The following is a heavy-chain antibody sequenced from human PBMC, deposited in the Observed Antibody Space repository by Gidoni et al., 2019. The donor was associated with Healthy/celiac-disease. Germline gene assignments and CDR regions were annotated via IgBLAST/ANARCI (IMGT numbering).Heavy chain of an antibody. J-gene: IGHJ4*02. Sequence: QITLKESGPTLVKPTQTLTLTCTFSGFSLSTSGVGVGWIRQPPGKALEWLALIYWDDDKRYSPSLKSRLTITKDTSKNQVVLTMTNMDPVDTATYYCATTVVTQRAGALDYWGQGTLVTVSS. V-gene: IGHV2-5*02. CDR2: IYWDDDK. D-gene: IGHD4-17*01. CDR3: ATTVVTQRAGALDY. CDR1: GFSLSTSGVG.